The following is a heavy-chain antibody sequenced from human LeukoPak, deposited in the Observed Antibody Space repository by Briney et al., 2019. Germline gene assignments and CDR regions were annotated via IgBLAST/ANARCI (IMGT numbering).Heavy chain of an antibody. Sequence: RASVKVSCKASGYTFTSYHMHWVRQAPGQGLEWMGIINPSGGTTNYAQKFRGRVTMTRDMSTSTAYMELRSLRSDDTAVYYCARVISLITLPITMVRGSGYMDVWGKGTTVTVSS. CDR3: ARVISLITLPITMVRGSGYMDV. CDR2: INPSGGTT. CDR1: GYTFTSYH. V-gene: IGHV1-46*01. D-gene: IGHD3-10*01. J-gene: IGHJ6*03.